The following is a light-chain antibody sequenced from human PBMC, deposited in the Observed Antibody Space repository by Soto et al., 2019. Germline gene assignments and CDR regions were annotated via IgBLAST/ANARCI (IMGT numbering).Light chain of an antibody. CDR3: QVWDSSSAHAV. V-gene: IGLV3-21*02. CDR2: DDS. J-gene: IGLJ2*01. CDR1: NIGRKR. Sequence: SYELTQPLSVSVAPGQTARITCGGENIGRKRVHWYQQKPGQAPVMVVYDDSDRPSGIPERFSGSNSGNTATLTISRVEAGDEAGYYCQVWDSSSAHAVFGGGTKLTVL.